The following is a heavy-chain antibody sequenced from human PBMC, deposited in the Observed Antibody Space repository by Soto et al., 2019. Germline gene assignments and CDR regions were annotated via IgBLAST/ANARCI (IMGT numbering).Heavy chain of an antibody. Sequence: GGSLRLSCAASGFTFSSYAMSWVRQAPGKGLEWVSAISGSGGSTYYADSVKGRFTISRDNSKNTLYLQMNSLRAEDTAVYYCAKVVVVAATGNYYYGMDVWGQGTTVTVSS. V-gene: IGHV3-23*01. J-gene: IGHJ6*02. D-gene: IGHD2-15*01. CDR3: AKVVVVAATGNYYYGMDV. CDR1: GFTFSSYA. CDR2: ISGSGGST.